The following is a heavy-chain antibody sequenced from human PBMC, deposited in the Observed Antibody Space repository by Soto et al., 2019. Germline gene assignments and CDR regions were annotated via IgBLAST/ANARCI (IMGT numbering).Heavy chain of an antibody. CDR3: ARDIGFREPPGGAGMH. CDR2: INGCNGNT. D-gene: IGHD3-10*01. CDR1: GYTFTSYA. V-gene: IGHV1-3*01. J-gene: IGHJ4*02. Sequence: QVQLVQSGAEVKKPGASVKVSCKASGYTFTSYAMHWMRQAPGQRLEWLGWINGCNGNTKYSQKFLGRVTITRDTSANTAYMELSSLRSEDTAVYYCARDIGFREPPGGAGMHWGQGTMVTVSS.